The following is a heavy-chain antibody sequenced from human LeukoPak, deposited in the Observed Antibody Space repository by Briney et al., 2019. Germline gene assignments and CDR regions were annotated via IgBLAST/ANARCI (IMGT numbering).Heavy chain of an antibody. J-gene: IGHJ4*02. CDR3: ARHGAPLCYGSGSAPLYDS. Sequence: SETLSLTCTVSGYSISSGYNWGGIRQPPGKGLEWTESIYHGGSTYYKPSLKSRFTISVDTSKNRFSLKLSSVTAADTAVYYCARHGAPLCYGSGSAPLYDSSGQRTLLTVSS. V-gene: IGHV4-38-2*02. CDR1: GYSISSGYN. D-gene: IGHD3-10*01. CDR2: IYHGGST.